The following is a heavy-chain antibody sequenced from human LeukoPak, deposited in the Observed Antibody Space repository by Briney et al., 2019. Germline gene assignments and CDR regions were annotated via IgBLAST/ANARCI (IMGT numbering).Heavy chain of an antibody. D-gene: IGHD5-18*01. Sequence: PSETLSLTCAVSGGSISSGGYSWSWIRQPPGKGLEWIGYIYHSGSTYYNPSLKSRVTISVGRSKNQFSLKLSSVTAADTAVYYCARAPGYSYGPNQYYFDYWGQGTLVTVSS. CDR2: IYHSGST. V-gene: IGHV4-30-2*01. CDR1: GGSISSGGYS. J-gene: IGHJ4*02. CDR3: ARAPGYSYGPNQYYFDY.